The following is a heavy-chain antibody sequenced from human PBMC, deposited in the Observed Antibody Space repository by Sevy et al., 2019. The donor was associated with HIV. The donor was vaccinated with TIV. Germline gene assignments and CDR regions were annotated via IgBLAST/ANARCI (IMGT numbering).Heavy chain of an antibody. CDR3: SKGILPNDY. V-gene: IGHV3-23*01. J-gene: IGHJ4*02. CDR2: ITISGDRK. Sequence: GGSLRLSCAVSGFTFTNAAMTWVRQAPGKGLEWVSGITISGDRKYYADSVRGRFTISRDNSKNTMYLQMNSLIVEDTAVYYCSKGILPNDYWGQGTLFTVSS. CDR1: GFTFTNAA. D-gene: IGHD3-10*01.